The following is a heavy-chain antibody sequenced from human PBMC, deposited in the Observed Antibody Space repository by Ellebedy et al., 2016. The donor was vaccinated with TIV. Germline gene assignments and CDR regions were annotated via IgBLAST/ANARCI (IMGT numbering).Heavy chain of an antibody. CDR3: ARTYGNTRPEY. D-gene: IGHD1/OR15-1a*01. CDR2: IKPDGSAE. J-gene: IGHJ4*02. Sequence: GESLKISCAASGFSFSSYWMNWVRQAPGKGLEWVANIKPDGSAEYYVDSVKGRFTISRDNAKNSVYLQMNSLRVDDTAVYYCARTYGNTRPEYWGQGTQVTVSS. V-gene: IGHV3-7*03. CDR1: GFSFSSYW.